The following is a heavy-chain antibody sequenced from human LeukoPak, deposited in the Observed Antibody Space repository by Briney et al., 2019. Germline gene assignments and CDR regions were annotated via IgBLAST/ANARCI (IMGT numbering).Heavy chain of an antibody. J-gene: IGHJ4*02. V-gene: IGHV1-8*03. CDR2: MNPNSGNT. D-gene: IGHD3-3*01. Sequence: VKASCKASGYTFTSYDINWVRQPTGQGLEWMGWMNPNSGNTGYAQKLQGRVKITSNTSISKAYMELSSLRSEDSAVYYCARAARSARITIVGVAAGYWGEEPLVSVSS. CDR1: GYTFTSYD. CDR3: ARAARSARITIVGVAAGY.